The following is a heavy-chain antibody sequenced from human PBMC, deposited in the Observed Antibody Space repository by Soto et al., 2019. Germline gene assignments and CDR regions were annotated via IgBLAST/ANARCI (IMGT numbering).Heavy chain of an antibody. CDR1: GFTFGSFA. Sequence: GGSLRLSCVASGFTFGSFAMSWFRQAPGHGMEWVSSIIGNGGVTYYADSVKGRFTISRDNSNNTLYLQMNSLRAEDTAVYFCAKESNILGGLDYYYYGMDVWGQGTPVTVS. CDR2: IIGNGGVT. D-gene: IGHD3-16*01. V-gene: IGHV3-23*01. CDR3: AKESNILGGLDYYYYGMDV. J-gene: IGHJ6*02.